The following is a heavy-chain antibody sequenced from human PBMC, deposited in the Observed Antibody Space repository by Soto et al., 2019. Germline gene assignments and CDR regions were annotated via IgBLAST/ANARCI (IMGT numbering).Heavy chain of an antibody. CDR2: ISDTGRNT. Sequence: EVQLLESGGGLVQAGGSLRLACAASGFTFSTYGMSWVRQAPRKGLEWVSSISDTGRNTYYSDSVQGRFTISRDNSENTLYLQMNSLRVDDTAVYYCAKRVEYSSSTYYFDYWGQGTMVTVSS. D-gene: IGHD6-6*01. J-gene: IGHJ4*02. CDR3: AKRVEYSSSTYYFDY. CDR1: GFTFSTYG. V-gene: IGHV3-23*01.